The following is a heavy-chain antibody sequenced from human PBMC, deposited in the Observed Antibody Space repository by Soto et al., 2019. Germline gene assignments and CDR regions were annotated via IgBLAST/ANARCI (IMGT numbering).Heavy chain of an antibody. D-gene: IGHD5-12*01. J-gene: IGHJ3*02. V-gene: IGHV1-3*01. Sequence: QVQLVQSGAEVKKPGASVKVSCKASGYTFTSYAMHWVRQAPGQRLEWMGWINAGNGNTKYSQKFQGRVTITRDTSASTAYMELSSLRSEDTAVYYCAREGYSGSTREVTDAFDIWGQGTMVTVSS. CDR1: GYTFTSYA. CDR2: INAGNGNT. CDR3: AREGYSGSTREVTDAFDI.